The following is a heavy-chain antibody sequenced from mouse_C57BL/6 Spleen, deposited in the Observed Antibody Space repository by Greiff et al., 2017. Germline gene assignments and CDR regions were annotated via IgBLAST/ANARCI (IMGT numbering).Heavy chain of an antibody. CDR2: IDPENGDT. D-gene: IGHD1-1*01. Sequence: EVQLQQSGAELVRPGASVKLSCTASGFNIKDDYMHWVKQRPEQGLEWIGWIDPENGDTKYASKFQGKATITADTSSNTAYLQLSSLTSEDTAVYYCTVYGSSYAMDYWGQGTSVTVSS. J-gene: IGHJ4*01. CDR3: TVYGSSYAMDY. V-gene: IGHV14-4*01. CDR1: GFNIKDDY.